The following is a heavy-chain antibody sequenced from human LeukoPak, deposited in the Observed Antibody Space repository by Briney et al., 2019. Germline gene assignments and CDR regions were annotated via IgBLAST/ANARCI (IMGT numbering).Heavy chain of an antibody. Sequence: RAASVKVSCKVSGYTLTELSLHWVRQAPGKGLEWMGGLDPEDGEMIYSQKFQGRVTMTEDTSTDIAYMEMSSLRSEDTAVYYCATGRTKWDRLNYWGQGTLGTGSS. D-gene: IGHD1-26*01. CDR1: GYTLTELS. V-gene: IGHV1-24*01. CDR2: LDPEDGEM. CDR3: ATGRTKWDRLNY. J-gene: IGHJ4*02.